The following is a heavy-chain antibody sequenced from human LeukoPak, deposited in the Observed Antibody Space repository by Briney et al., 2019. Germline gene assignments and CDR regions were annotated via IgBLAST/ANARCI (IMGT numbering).Heavy chain of an antibody. Sequence: SETLSLTCTVSGGSISSYLWSWIRQPAGPGLEWIGRIYTSGSPNYNPSLKSRVTISVDKSKNQFSLKLSSVTAADTAVYYCARDTHTYGDYRPLRYWYFDLWGRGTLVTVSS. J-gene: IGHJ2*01. CDR2: IYTSGSP. D-gene: IGHD4-17*01. CDR1: GGSISSYL. V-gene: IGHV4-4*07. CDR3: ARDTHTYGDYRPLRYWYFDL.